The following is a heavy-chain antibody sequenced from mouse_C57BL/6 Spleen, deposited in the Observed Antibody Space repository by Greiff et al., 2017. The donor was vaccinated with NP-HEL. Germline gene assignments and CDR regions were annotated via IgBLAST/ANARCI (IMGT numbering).Heavy chain of an antibody. CDR1: GFSLSTSGMG. CDR2: IYWDDDK. CDR3: ARRDMAGFAY. J-gene: IGHJ3*01. V-gene: IGHV8-12*01. Sequence: VKLMESGPGILQSSQTLSLTCSFSGFSLSTSGMGVSWIRQPSGKGLERLAHIYWDDDKRYNPSLKSRLTISKDTSRNQVFLKITSVDTADTATYYCARRDMAGFAYWGQGTLVTVSA.